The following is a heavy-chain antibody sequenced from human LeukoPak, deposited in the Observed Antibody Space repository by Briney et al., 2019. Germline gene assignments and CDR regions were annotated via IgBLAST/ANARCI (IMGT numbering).Heavy chain of an antibody. D-gene: IGHD1-26*01. CDR2: IRYDGSNK. CDR1: GFTFSSYG. J-gene: IGHJ4*02. Sequence: GGSLRLSCAASGFTFSSYGMHWVRQAPGKGLEWVAFIRYDGSNKYYADSVKGRFTISRDNSKNTLYLQMNSLRAEDTAVYYCAKELAAGIVGASRFFDYWGQGTLVTVSS. V-gene: IGHV3-30*02. CDR3: AKELAAGIVGASRFFDY.